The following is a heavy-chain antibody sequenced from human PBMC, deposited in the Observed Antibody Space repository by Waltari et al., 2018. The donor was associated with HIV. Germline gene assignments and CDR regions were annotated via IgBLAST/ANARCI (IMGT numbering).Heavy chain of an antibody. Sequence: QVQLQESGPGLVKPSETLSLTCTVSGGSISSYYWSWIRQPPGKGLEWIGYIYYSGSTNPNPSLTIRDTISVDTSKNQFSLKLSSVTAADTAVYYCARDRELWFGAKPAGGYGMDVWGQGTTVTVSS. V-gene: IGHV4-59*01. CDR3: ARDRELWFGAKPAGGYGMDV. J-gene: IGHJ6*02. D-gene: IGHD3-10*01. CDR2: IYYSGST. CDR1: GGSISSYY.